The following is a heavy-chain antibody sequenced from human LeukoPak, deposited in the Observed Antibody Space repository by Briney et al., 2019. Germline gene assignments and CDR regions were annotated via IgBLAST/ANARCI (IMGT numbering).Heavy chain of an antibody. CDR3: ARDFGTYYYDSSGYYHDAFDI. V-gene: IGHV3-11*04. Sequence: PGGSLRLSCAASGFTFSDYYMSWIRQAPGKGLEWVSYISSSGSTIYYADSVKGRFTISRDNAKNSLYLQMNSLRAEDTAVYYCARDFGTYYYDSSGYYHDAFDIWGQGTMVTVSS. D-gene: IGHD3-22*01. CDR1: GFTFSDYY. CDR2: ISSSGSTI. J-gene: IGHJ3*02.